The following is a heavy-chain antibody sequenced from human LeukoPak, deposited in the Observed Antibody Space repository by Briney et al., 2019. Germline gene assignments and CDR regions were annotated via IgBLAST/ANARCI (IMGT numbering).Heavy chain of an antibody. Sequence: ASVKVPCKASGYTFTGYYMHWVRQAPGQGLEWMGGINPNSGGTNYAQKFQGRVTMTRDTSISTAYMELSRLRSDDTAVYYCARQHDYGDYSFGYWGQGTLVTVSS. V-gene: IGHV1-2*02. J-gene: IGHJ4*02. CDR3: ARQHDYGDYSFGY. CDR2: INPNSGGT. D-gene: IGHD4-17*01. CDR1: GYTFTGYY.